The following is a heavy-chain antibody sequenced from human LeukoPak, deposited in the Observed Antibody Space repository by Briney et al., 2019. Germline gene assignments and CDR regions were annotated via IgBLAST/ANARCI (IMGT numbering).Heavy chain of an antibody. D-gene: IGHD4-17*01. CDR1: GGTFSSYA. Sequence: SVKVSRKASGGTFSSYAISWVRQAPGQGLEWMGGIIPIFGTANYAQKFQGRVTITADESTSTAYMELSSLRSEDTAVYYCARGERGTVTDDGMDVWGQGTTVTVSS. V-gene: IGHV1-69*01. J-gene: IGHJ6*02. CDR2: IIPIFGTA. CDR3: ARGERGTVTDDGMDV.